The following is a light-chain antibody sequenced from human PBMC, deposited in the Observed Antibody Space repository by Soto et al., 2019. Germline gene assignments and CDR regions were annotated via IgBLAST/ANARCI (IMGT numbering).Light chain of an antibody. Sequence: QSVLTQPASVSASPGQSIAISCTGTSSDVGGYDYVSWYQQHPGKAPKLMIYDVSERPSGVSDRFSGSKSGNTASLTISGLHAEDEAHYYCSSYTSSTTVLFGGGTK. V-gene: IGLV2-14*03. J-gene: IGLJ2*01. CDR2: DVS. CDR1: SSDVGGYDY. CDR3: SSYTSSTTVL.